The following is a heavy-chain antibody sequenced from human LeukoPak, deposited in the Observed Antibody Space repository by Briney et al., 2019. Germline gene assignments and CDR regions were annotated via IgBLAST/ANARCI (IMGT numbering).Heavy chain of an antibody. CDR2: ISGSGGYT. CDR1: GFTFSSYA. Sequence: GGSLRLSCAASGFTFSSYAMSWVRQAPGKGLEWVAAISGSGGYTYYADSVKGRFTISRDNSKNTLYLQMNSLRAEDTAVYYCAKDSLVTGSFDIWGQGTMVTVSS. V-gene: IGHV3-23*01. D-gene: IGHD2-21*02. CDR3: AKDSLVTGSFDI. J-gene: IGHJ3*02.